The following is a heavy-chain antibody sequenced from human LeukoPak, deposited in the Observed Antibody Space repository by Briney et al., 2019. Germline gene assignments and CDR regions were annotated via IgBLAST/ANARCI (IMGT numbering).Heavy chain of an antibody. CDR2: INHSGST. Sequence: SETLSLTCAVYGGSFSGYYWSWTRQPPGKGLEWIGEINHSGSTNYNPSLKSRVTISVDTSKNQFSLKLSSVTAADTAVYYCARGRWILWFGERGNWFDPWGQGTLVTASS. J-gene: IGHJ5*02. CDR3: ARGRWILWFGERGNWFDP. CDR1: GGSFSGYY. V-gene: IGHV4-34*01. D-gene: IGHD3-10*01.